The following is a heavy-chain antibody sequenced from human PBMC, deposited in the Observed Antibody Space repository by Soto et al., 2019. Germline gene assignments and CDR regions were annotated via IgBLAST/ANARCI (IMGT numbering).Heavy chain of an antibody. V-gene: IGHV3-66*01. D-gene: IGHD2-15*01. CDR1: GFTVSSNY. Sequence: GGSLRLSCAASGFTVSSNYMSWVRQAPGKGLEWVSVIYSGGSTYYADSVQGRFTISSDNSKNTLYLQMNSLRAEDTAVYYCARDNPDCSGGSCYPKHYYYMDVWGKGTTVTVSS. CDR3: ARDNPDCSGGSCYPKHYYYMDV. CDR2: IYSGGST. J-gene: IGHJ6*03.